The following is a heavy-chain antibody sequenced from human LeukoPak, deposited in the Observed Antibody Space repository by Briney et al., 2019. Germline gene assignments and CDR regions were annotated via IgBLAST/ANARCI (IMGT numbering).Heavy chain of an antibody. CDR2: ISGSGGST. J-gene: IGHJ3*02. CDR3: ANNYYGDYSDDAFDI. CDR1: GFTFSSYA. D-gene: IGHD4-17*01. V-gene: IGHV3-23*01. Sequence: GGSLRLSCEASGFTFSSYAMSWVRQAPGQGLEWVSTISGSGGSTYYADSVKGRFTISRDNSKNTLYLQMNSLRAEDTAVYYCANNYYGDYSDDAFDIWGQGTMVTVSS.